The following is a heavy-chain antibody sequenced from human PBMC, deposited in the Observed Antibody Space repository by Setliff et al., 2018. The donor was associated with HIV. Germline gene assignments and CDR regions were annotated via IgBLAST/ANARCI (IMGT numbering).Heavy chain of an antibody. CDR2: IYSGGGT. CDR1: GFSVTSNT. CDR3: AGGMGSYPKPFDP. J-gene: IGHJ5*02. Sequence: GGSLRLSCSASGFSVTSNTMSWVRQAPGKGLQWVSLIYSGGGTYYANSVKGRFTISRDTSKNTLYLQMNSLRVEDTGVYYCAGGMGSYPKPFDPWGQGTLVTVSS. V-gene: IGHV3-66*01. D-gene: IGHD3-10*01.